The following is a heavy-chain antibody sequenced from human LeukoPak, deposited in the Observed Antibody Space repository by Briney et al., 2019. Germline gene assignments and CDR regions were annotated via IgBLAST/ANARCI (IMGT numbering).Heavy chain of an antibody. CDR1: GFTFSSHA. CDR3: AKNIPRRAIDY. V-gene: IGHV3-23*01. CDR2: VGTGFDT. J-gene: IGHJ4*02. Sequence: SGASLRLSCAASGFTFSSHAMSWVRQGPGKRLEWVSTVGTGFDTYYADSLKGRLTISRDNTKNTVYLQMNGLRAEDTAIYYCAKNIPRRAIDYWGQGTLVAVPS.